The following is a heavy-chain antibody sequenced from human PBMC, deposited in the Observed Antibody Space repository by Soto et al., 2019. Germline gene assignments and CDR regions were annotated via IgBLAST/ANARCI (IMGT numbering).Heavy chain of an antibody. D-gene: IGHD1-26*01. CDR2: IYYSGST. J-gene: IGHJ4*02. Sequence: SETPSLTCTVPGGSISSSSYYWGWIRQPPGKGLEWIGSIYYSGSTYYNPSLKSRVTISVDTSKNQFSLKLSSVTAADTAVYYCACGPEWERRPFDYWGQGTLVTVSS. CDR3: ACGPEWERRPFDY. V-gene: IGHV4-39*05. CDR1: GGSISSSSYY.